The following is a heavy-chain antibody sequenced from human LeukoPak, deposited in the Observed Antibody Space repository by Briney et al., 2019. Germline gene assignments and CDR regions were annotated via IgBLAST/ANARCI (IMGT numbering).Heavy chain of an antibody. CDR1: GGSISSGGYY. V-gene: IGHV4-31*03. Sequence: SETLSLTCTVSGGSISSGGYYWSWIRQHPGKGLEWIGYIYYSGSTYYNPSLKSRVTISVDTSKNQFSLKLSSVTAADTAVYYCARGSGDYVWFDPWGQGTLVSVSS. CDR3: ARGSGDYVWFDP. CDR2: IYYSGST. D-gene: IGHD4-17*01. J-gene: IGHJ5*02.